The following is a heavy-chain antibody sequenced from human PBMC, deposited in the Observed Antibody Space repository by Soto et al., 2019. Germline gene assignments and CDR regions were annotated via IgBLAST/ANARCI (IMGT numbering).Heavy chain of an antibody. CDR2: IIPTLGTP. J-gene: IGHJ4*02. V-gene: IGHV1-69*01. Sequence: QVQLVQSGAEVKKPGSSVKVSCKASGGIFSNFAFNWMRQAPGQGLEWMGGIIPTLGTPHYAQKFLGRVTITADESTRTVYMEMSSLTVEDTAVYYCARVRLGAYDYWGQGTLVIVSS. CDR3: ARVRLGAYDY. CDR1: GGIFSNFA. D-gene: IGHD6-19*01.